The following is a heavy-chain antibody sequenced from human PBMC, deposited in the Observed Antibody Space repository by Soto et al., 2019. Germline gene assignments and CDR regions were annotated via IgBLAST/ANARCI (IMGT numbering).Heavy chain of an antibody. D-gene: IGHD3-16*01. CDR1: GFPFREFG. CDR3: ARRWNYCLYF. CDR2: ISYDGSD. J-gene: IGHJ4*02. Sequence: GGSLRLSCVASGFPFREFGMHWVRQAPGKGLEWVALISYDGSDYADSVKGRFTISRDDSRDTLFLHMDNLRPDDTGVYYCARRWNYCLYFWSQGTLVTVSS. V-gene: IGHV3-33*05.